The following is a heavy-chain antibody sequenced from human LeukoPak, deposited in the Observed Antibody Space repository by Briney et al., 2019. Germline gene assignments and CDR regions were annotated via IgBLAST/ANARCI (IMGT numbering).Heavy chain of an antibody. Sequence: GESLKISCKGSGSTFTTYSFAWVRQMPGKGLEWMGVIYAGDSSTRYSPSFQGQATISVDKSISTAYLQWSSLKASDSAIYYCARHSCYDSWGQGTLVTVSS. J-gene: IGHJ4*02. CDR1: GSTFTTYS. D-gene: IGHD3-16*01. CDR2: IYAGDSST. CDR3: ARHSCYDS. V-gene: IGHV5-51*01.